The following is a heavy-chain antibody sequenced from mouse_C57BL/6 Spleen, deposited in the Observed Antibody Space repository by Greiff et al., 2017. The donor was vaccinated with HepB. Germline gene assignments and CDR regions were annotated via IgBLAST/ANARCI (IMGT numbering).Heavy chain of an antibody. CDR3: TRRARDSSGYGDMDY. D-gene: IGHD3-2*02. CDR1: GFTFSSYA. Sequence: DVQLVESGEGLVKPGGSLKLSCAASGFTFSSYAMSWVRQTPEKRLEWVAYISSGGDYIYYADTVKGRFTISRDNARNTLYLQMSSLKSEDTAMYYCTRRARDSSGYGDMDYWGQGTSVTVSS. CDR2: ISSGGDYI. J-gene: IGHJ4*01. V-gene: IGHV5-9-1*02.